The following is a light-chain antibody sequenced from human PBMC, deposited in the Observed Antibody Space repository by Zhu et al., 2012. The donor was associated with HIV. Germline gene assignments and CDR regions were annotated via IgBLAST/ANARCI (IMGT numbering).Light chain of an antibody. J-gene: IGKJ1*01. CDR2: GAS. CDR3: HQYDNSWT. V-gene: IGKV3-20*01. Sequence: EVVLTQSPDTLSLSPGDRATLARRASQSVSSNYLIWYQQKPGQAPRPLIYGASDRASGVPDRFSGSGSGTDFTLSISRLEPEDFAVYYCHQYDNSWTFGQGTKVEIK. CDR1: QSVSSNY.